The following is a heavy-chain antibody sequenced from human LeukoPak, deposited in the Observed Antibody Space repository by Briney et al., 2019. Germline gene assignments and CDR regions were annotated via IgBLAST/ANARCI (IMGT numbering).Heavy chain of an antibody. CDR1: GFTFSSYW. CDR2: IKQGGSEK. CDR3: ARDLRAFDWLLRDTRIDYFDY. D-gene: IGHD3-9*01. V-gene: IGHV3-7*01. Sequence: GGSLRLSCAASGFTFSSYWMSWVRQAPGKGLEWVANIKQGGSEKYYVDSVKGRFTISRDNAKNSLYLQMNSLRAEDTAVYYCARDLRAFDWLLRDTRIDYFDYWGQGTLVTVSS. J-gene: IGHJ4*02.